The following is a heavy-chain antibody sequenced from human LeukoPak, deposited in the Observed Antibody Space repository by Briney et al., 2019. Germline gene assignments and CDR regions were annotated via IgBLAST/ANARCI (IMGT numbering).Heavy chain of an antibody. CDR1: GYTFTGYY. CDR3: ARASVVPAAMNAHNWFDP. V-gene: IGHV1-2*02. Sequence: ASVKVSCKASGYTFTGYYMDWVRQAPGQGLEWMGCINHDSGGTNYALKFQGRVTMTRDTSISTAYMELSRLRSDDTAVYYCARASVVPAAMNAHNWFDPWGQGTLVTVSS. CDR2: INHDSGGT. J-gene: IGHJ5*02. D-gene: IGHD2-2*01.